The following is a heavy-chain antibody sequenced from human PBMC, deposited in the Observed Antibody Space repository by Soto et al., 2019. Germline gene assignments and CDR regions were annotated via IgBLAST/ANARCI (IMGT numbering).Heavy chain of an antibody. CDR3: ARGYYDFYVFDY. V-gene: IGHV4-61*08. J-gene: IGHJ4*02. CDR1: GGSIGGVGYS. CDR2: IYYSGST. D-gene: IGHD3-3*01. Sequence: SETLSLTCAVSGGSIGGVGYSWSWIRQPPGKGLEWIVYIYYSGSTNYNPSLKSRVTISVDTSKNQFSLKLSSVTAADPAVYYCARGYYDFYVFDYWGQGTLVTVSS.